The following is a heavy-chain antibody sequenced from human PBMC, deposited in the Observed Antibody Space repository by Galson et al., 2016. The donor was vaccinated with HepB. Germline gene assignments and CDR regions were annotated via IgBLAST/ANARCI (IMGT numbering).Heavy chain of an antibody. CDR2: IEQDGSEK. V-gene: IGHV3-7*01. Sequence: SLRLSCAASGFTFSSYWMSWVRQAPGKGLEWVANIEQDGSEKYYVDSVKGRFTISRDNAKNSLYLQVNSLRAEDAAVYYCARDTITTKDAFDIWGQGTMVTVSS. J-gene: IGHJ3*02. D-gene: IGHD3-3*01. CDR3: ARDTITTKDAFDI. CDR1: GFTFSSYW.